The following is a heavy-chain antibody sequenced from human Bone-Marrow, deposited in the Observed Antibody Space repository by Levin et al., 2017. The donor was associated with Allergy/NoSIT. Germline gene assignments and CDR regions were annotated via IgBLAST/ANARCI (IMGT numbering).Heavy chain of an antibody. CDR2: IYPGDSDT. J-gene: IGHJ6*02. CDR1: GYSFSTYW. V-gene: IGHV5-51*01. CDR3: ARSKSGNDFFMDV. Sequence: GGSLRLSCKGSGYSFSTYWIAWVRQMPGKGLQWMGIIYPGDSDTRYRPSFQGQVTISADKSTNTAFLQCSSLKASDTAMYFCARSKSGNDFFMDVWGQGTTVTISS. D-gene: IGHD5-12*01.